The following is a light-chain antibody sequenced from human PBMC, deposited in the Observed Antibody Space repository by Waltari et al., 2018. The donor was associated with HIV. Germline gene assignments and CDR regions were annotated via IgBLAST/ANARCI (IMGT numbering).Light chain of an antibody. CDR2: RNN. J-gene: IGLJ3*02. Sequence: QSVLTQPPSASGTPGQRVTISCSGSSSNIGSNYVYWYQKLPGTAPKLPIYRNNQRPSGVPDRFSGSKSGTSASLAISGLRSEDEADYYCAAWDDSLSGRVFGGGTKLTVL. CDR3: AAWDDSLSGRV. V-gene: IGLV1-47*01. CDR1: SSNIGSNY.